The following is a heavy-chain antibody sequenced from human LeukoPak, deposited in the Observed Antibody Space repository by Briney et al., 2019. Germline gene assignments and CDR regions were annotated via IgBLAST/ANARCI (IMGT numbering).Heavy chain of an antibody. Sequence: ASVKVSCKASGYTFTSYDINWVRQATGQGLEWMGWMNPNSGNTGYAQKFQGRVTMTRNTSISTAYMELSSLRSEDTAVYYCARGFGCSGGSCYRGSYYYGMDVWGQGTTVTVSS. J-gene: IGHJ6*02. CDR3: ARGFGCSGGSCYRGSYYYGMDV. CDR2: MNPNSGNT. CDR1: GYTFTSYD. D-gene: IGHD2-15*01. V-gene: IGHV1-8*01.